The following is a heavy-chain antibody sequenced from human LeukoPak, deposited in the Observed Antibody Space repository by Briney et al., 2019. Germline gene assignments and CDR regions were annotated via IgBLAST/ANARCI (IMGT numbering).Heavy chain of an antibody. CDR2: MNPNSGNT. CDR1: GYTFTGYY. Sequence: PRASVKVSCRASGYTFTGYYMHWVRQAPGQGLEWMGWMNPNSGNTGYAQKFQGRVTITRNTSISTAYMELSSLRSEDTAVYYCFNTMTNGNWGQGTLVTVSS. J-gene: IGHJ4*02. D-gene: IGHD3-22*01. V-gene: IGHV1-8*03. CDR3: FNTMTNGN.